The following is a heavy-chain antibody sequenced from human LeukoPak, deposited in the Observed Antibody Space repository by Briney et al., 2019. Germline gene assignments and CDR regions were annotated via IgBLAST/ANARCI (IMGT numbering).Heavy chain of an antibody. D-gene: IGHD4-17*01. J-gene: IGHJ3*01. Sequence: GGSLRLSCAASGFTFSSYWMSWVRQVPGKGLEWVANVKPDGSEKYCVGSVKGRFTIYRDNAKNSLYLQMNSLRAEDTALYYCARGDFDDYGDYVDAFEFWGQGTMVTVSA. CDR1: GFTFSSYW. CDR2: VKPDGSEK. CDR3: ARGDFDDYGDYVDAFEF. V-gene: IGHV3-7*01.